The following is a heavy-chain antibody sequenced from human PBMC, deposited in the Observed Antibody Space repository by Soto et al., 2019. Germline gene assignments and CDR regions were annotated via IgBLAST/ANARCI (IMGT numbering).Heavy chain of an antibody. CDR2: ISPGSRYP. CDR3: AKATATGGGAFDI. CDR1: GFTFGDSY. Sequence: GGSLRLSCAGSGFTFGDSYMSWIRQAPGKGLEWLSYISPGSRYPAYADSVKGRFTISRDNAKRSLYLQMMSLTAEDTAVYYCAKATATGGGAFDICGQGTMVTVSS. V-gene: IGHV3-11*06. D-gene: IGHD2-8*02. J-gene: IGHJ3*02.